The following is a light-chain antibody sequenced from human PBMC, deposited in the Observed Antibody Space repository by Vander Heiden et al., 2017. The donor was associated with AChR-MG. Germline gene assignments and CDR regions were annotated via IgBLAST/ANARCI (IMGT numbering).Light chain of an antibody. Sequence: DIQRTQSPSTLSASVGDRVTIPCRASQSISSWLAWYQQKPGKAPKLLIYKASSLESGVPSRFSGSGSGTEFTLTISSLQPDDFATYYCQQDNSYPFTFGHGTKVDIK. V-gene: IGKV1-5*03. CDR1: QSISSW. J-gene: IGKJ3*01. CDR2: KAS. CDR3: QQDNSYPFT.